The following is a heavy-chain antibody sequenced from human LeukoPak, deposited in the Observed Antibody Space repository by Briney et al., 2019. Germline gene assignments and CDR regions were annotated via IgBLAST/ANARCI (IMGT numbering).Heavy chain of an antibody. Sequence: PSETLSLTCTVSGGSISSYYWSWIRQPPGKGLEWIGYIYYSGSTNYNPSLKSRVTISVDTSKNQFSLKLSSVTAADTAVYYCARGGEWLVLAPFDYWGQGTLVTVSS. CDR3: ARGGEWLVLAPFDY. CDR1: GGSISSYY. V-gene: IGHV4-59*01. J-gene: IGHJ4*02. CDR2: IYYSGST. D-gene: IGHD6-19*01.